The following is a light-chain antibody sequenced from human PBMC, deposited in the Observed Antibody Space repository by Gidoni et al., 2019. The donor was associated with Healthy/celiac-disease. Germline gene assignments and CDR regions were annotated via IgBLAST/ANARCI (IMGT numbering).Light chain of an antibody. CDR2: AAS. Sequence: AIRMTQSPASFSASTGDRVTITYRASQGISSDLAWYQQKPGKAPKLLIYAASTLQSGVPSRFSGSGSGTDFTLTISCLQSEDFATYYCQQYYSYPYSFGQGTKLEIK. CDR1: QGISSD. J-gene: IGKJ2*03. V-gene: IGKV1-8*01. CDR3: QQYYSYPYS.